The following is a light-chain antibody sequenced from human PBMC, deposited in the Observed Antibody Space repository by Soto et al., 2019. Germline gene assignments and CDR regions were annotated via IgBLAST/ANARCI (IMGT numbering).Light chain of an antibody. CDR3: AAWDDSLSWV. CDR1: ISNIGSNT. V-gene: IGLV1-44*01. Sequence: QSVPTQPPSPSGTPGRRVTISCSGSISNIGSNTVNCYQQLPRTAPKHLIFSNNQRPSGIPDLFSGSKSGTSASRAISALHPEGQADYYCAAWDDSLSWVFGRGTQLTVL. CDR2: SNN. J-gene: IGLJ3*02.